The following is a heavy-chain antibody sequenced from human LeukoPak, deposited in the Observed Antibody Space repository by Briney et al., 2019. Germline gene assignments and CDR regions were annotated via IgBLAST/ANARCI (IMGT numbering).Heavy chain of an antibody. CDR2: IWYDGSNK. CDR1: GFTFSSYG. J-gene: IGHJ4*02. Sequence: GRSLRLSCAASGFTFSSYGMHWVRQAPGKGLEWVAVIWYDGSNKYYADSVKGRFTISRDNSKNTLCLQMNSLRAEDTAVYYCAREHLTGDAFDYWGQGTLVTVSS. CDR3: AREHLTGDAFDY. D-gene: IGHD7-27*01. V-gene: IGHV3-33*01.